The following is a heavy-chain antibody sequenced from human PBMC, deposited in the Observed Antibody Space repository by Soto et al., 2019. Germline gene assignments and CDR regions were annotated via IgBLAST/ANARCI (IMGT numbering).Heavy chain of an antibody. V-gene: IGHV5-51*01. CDR3: ATPDRYRSPPLYYMGA. CDR2: IYPGHSDT. Sequence: GESLKISCKGSGYSFSSYWIGWVRQMPGKGLEWVGIIYPGHSDTRYSPSFQGPLTISVDQSITTAYLQWSSLKAPDTAMSYCATPDRYRSPPLYYMGAWGQGTTVTVSS. CDR1: GYSFSSYW. D-gene: IGHD2-21*01. J-gene: IGHJ6*03.